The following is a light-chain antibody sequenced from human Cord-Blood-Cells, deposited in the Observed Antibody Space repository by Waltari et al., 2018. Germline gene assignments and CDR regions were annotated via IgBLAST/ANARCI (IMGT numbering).Light chain of an antibody. CDR1: SSDVGGYNN. V-gene: IGLV2-11*01. CDR2: DVS. CDR3: CSYAGSYTFFYV. Sequence: QSALTQPRPVSGSPGQSVTISCTGTSSDVGGYNNVSWYQQHPGKAPKLVVCDVSKRPSGVPDRFSGSKSGNTASLTISGLQAEDEADYYCCSYAGSYTFFYVFGTGTKVTVL. J-gene: IGLJ1*01.